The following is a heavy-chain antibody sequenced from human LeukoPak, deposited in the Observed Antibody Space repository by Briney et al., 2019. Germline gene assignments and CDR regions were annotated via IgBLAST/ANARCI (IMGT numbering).Heavy chain of an antibody. CDR2: IYYSGST. CDR1: GGSFSGYY. CDR3: ARFDSSGYSIPQAFDY. J-gene: IGHJ4*02. Sequence: SETLSLTCAVYGGSFSGYYWSWIRKPPGKGLEWIGNIYYSGSTNYNPSLKSRVTISVDTSKNQFSLKLSSVTAADTAVYYCARFDSSGYSIPQAFDYWGQGTLVTVSS. V-gene: IGHV4-59*01. D-gene: IGHD3-22*01.